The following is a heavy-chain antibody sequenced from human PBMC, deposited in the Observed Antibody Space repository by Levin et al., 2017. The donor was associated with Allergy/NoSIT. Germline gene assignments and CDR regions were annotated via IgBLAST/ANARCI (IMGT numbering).Heavy chain of an antibody. V-gene: IGHV1-69*06. CDR3: ARVGYCSGGSCNHTKWYFDL. Sequence: ASVKVSCKASGGTFSSYAISWVRQAPGQGLEWMGGIIPIFGTANYAQKFQGRVTITADKSTSTAYMELSSLRSEDTAVYYCARVGYCSGGSCNHTKWYFDLWGRGTLVTVSS. D-gene: IGHD2-15*01. J-gene: IGHJ2*01. CDR2: IIPIFGTA. CDR1: GGTFSSYA.